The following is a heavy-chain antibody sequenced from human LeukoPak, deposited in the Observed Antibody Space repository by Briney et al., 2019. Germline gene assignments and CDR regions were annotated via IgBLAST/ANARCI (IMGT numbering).Heavy chain of an antibody. CDR1: GGSISSGSYY. V-gene: IGHV4-61*01. D-gene: IGHD5-24*01. CDR2: IYYSGST. CDR3: ARGRWLQSYFDY. J-gene: IGHJ4*02. Sequence: SQTLSLTCTVSGGSISSGSYYWSWIRQPPGKGLEWIGYIYYSGSTNYNPSLKGRVTISVDTSKNQFSLKLSSVTAADTAVYYCARGRWLQSYFDYWGQGTLVTVSS.